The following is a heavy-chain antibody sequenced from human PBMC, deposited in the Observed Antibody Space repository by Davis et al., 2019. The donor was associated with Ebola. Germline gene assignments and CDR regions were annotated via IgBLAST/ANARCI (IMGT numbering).Heavy chain of an antibody. CDR1: GITFRNVV. J-gene: IGHJ4*02. CDR2: IDDDGEDT. Sequence: GESLKISCAASGITFRNVVMSWVRQAPGKGLEWVSGIDDDGEDTNYADSVRGRFTISRDNSKNTLYLQMNSLRVEDTAVYYCAKRGYGDNFGVKNFEHWGQGTLVTVSS. V-gene: IGHV3-23*01. CDR3: AKRGYGDNFGVKNFEH. D-gene: IGHD4-23*01.